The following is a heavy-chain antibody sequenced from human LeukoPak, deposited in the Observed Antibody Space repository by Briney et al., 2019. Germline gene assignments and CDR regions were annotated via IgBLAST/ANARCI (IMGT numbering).Heavy chain of an antibody. D-gene: IGHD3-22*01. CDR3: ARVTVTYYYDSSGYVRFDP. J-gene: IGHJ5*02. CDR1: GSISSYY. V-gene: IGHV4-59*01. CDR2: IYXSGST. Sequence: GSISSYYXXXIRQPPGEGVEXXGYIYXSGSTNYNHSLTSRVTISVDTSKNQFSLKLSSVTAADTAVYYCARVTVTYYYDSSGYVRFDPWGQGTLVTVSS.